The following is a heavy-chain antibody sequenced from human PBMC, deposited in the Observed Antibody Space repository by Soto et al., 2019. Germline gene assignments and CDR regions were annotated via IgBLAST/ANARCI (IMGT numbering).Heavy chain of an antibody. D-gene: IGHD6-19*01. CDR3: ARESSSGRRDRIDY. J-gene: IGHJ4*02. CDR2: IWYDGTNR. Sequence: HPGGSLRLSCVASGFTFSNHGMHWVRQAPGKGLEWVTVIWYDGTNRFYADSVKGRFTISRDISGNTVYLQMDSLRSEDTAVYYCARESSSGRRDRIDYWGQGTLVTVSS. V-gene: IGHV3-33*01. CDR1: GFTFSNHG.